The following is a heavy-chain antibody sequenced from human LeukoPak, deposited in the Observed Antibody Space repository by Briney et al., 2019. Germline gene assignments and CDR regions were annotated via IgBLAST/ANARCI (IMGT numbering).Heavy chain of an antibody. CDR2: IYDTGSN. CDR1: GDSITNNH. J-gene: IGHJ4*02. Sequence: SETLSLTCAVSGDSITNNHWSWIRQPPGKGLEWIGHIYDTGSNYYYPSLKSRLTFSVDTSKNHFSLTLTSVTAADTALYYCARHIFSDGSPFDSWGQGTLVT. D-gene: IGHD3-3*02. V-gene: IGHV4-59*08. CDR3: ARHIFSDGSPFDS.